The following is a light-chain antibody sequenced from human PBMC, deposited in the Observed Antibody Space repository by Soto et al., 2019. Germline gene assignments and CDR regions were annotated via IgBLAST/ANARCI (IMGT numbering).Light chain of an antibody. J-gene: IGLJ2*01. CDR2: DVN. V-gene: IGLV2-14*01. CDR3: TSYASGSSHVV. Sequence: QSVLTQPASVSGSPGQSITLSCTGTSSDIGGYDYVSWYQRHPGKTPKLIIYDVNNRPSGVSNRFSGSKSGNTASLTISGLEAEDEAEYYCTSYASGSSHVVFGGGTQLTVL. CDR1: SSDIGGYDY.